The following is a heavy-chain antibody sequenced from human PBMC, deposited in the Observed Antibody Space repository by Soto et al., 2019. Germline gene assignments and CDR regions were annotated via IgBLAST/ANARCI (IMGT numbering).Heavy chain of an antibody. V-gene: IGHV1-69*01. CDR3: ALSYHSGTYGCFEP. J-gene: IGHJ5*02. Sequence: QIHLVQSGAEVRKPGSSVQVSCKASGGGFSSYAVNWVRQAPGQGLEWMGGVIPLFDTRSYAQKVQGRLTITADESTTTAYMELNILTSDDTAIYYCALSYHSGTYGCFEPLGQGTLVTVSP. CDR1: GGGFSSYA. CDR2: VIPLFDTR. D-gene: IGHD3-10*01.